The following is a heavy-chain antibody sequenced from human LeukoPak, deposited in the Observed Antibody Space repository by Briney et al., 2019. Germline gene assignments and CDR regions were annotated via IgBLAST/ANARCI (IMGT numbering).Heavy chain of an antibody. Sequence: PSQTLSLTCTVSGGSISSGGYYWSWIRQPPGKGLEWIRYIYHSGSTYYNPSLKSRVTISVDRSKNQFSLKLSSVTAADTAVYYCARDPRRDCFDYWGQGTLVTVSS. CDR3: ARDPRRDCFDY. V-gene: IGHV4-30-2*01. J-gene: IGHJ4*02. CDR2: IYHSGST. CDR1: GGSISSGGYY.